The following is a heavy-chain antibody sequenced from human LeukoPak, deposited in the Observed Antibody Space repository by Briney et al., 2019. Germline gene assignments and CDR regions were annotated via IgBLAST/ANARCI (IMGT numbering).Heavy chain of an antibody. CDR3: TRDRSNWNDGDC. Sequence: TGGSLRLSCAASGFTFSNYWMHWVRQAPGKGLVWVSLINSDGSSTTYADSVKGRSTISRDNAKNTLHLQMNSLRVEDTAVYYCTRDRSNWNDGDCWGQGTLVTVSS. D-gene: IGHD1-20*01. V-gene: IGHV3-74*01. J-gene: IGHJ4*02. CDR1: GFTFSNYW. CDR2: INSDGSST.